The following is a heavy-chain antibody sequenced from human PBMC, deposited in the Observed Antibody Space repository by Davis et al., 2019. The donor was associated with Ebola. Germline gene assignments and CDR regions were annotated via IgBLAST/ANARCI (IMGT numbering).Heavy chain of an antibody. D-gene: IGHD6-13*01. CDR3: ARDGGDFSSSWYVKDYYYGMDV. Sequence: PGGSLRLSCLASGFTLSSYVMHWVRQAPGKGLEWVAVISYDGSNKYYADSVKGRFTISRDNSKNTLYLQMNSLRVEDTAVYYCARDGGDFSSSWYVKDYYYGMDVWGKGTTVTVSS. V-gene: IGHV3-30-3*01. CDR2: ISYDGSNK. CDR1: GFTLSSYV. J-gene: IGHJ6*04.